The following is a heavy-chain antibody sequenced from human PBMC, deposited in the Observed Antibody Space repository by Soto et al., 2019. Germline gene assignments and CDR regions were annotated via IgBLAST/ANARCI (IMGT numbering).Heavy chain of an antibody. CDR1: GFTFSSYG. J-gene: IGHJ6*02. CDR3: AKALLEWQQGRYYGMDV. D-gene: IGHD6-13*01. CDR2: ISYDGSNK. V-gene: IGHV3-30*18. Sequence: GGSLRLSCAASGFTFSSYGMHWVRQAPGKGLEWVAVISYDGSNKYYADSVKGRFTISRDNSKNTLYLQMNSLRAEDTAVYYCAKALLEWQQGRYYGMDVWGQGTTVTVSS.